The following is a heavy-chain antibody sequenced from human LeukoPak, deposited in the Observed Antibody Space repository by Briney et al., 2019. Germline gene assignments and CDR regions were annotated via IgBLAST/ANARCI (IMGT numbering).Heavy chain of an antibody. CDR1: GYTFTSFG. D-gene: IGHD3-22*01. V-gene: IGHV1-18*01. CDR3: ARDIYYYDTTDPKIRSDY. Sequence: GASVKVSCKASGYTFTSFGISWVRQAPGQGLEWMGWINTYDGSTKYAQKLQDRVTMTTDTSTNTAYVELGSLSSDDAAVYYCARDIYYYDTTDPKIRSDYWGQGTLVTVSS. J-gene: IGHJ4*02. CDR2: INTYDGST.